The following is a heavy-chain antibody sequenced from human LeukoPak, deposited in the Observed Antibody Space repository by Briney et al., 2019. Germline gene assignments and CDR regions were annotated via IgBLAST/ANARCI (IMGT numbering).Heavy chain of an antibody. CDR2: INPNSGGT. CDR3: AKPRRYSSSSLDY. V-gene: IGHV1-2*02. J-gene: IGHJ4*02. CDR1: GYTFTGYY. Sequence: ASVKVSCKASGYTFTGYYMHWVRQAPGQGLEWMGWINPNSGGTNYAQKFQGRVTMTRDTSISTAYMELSRLRSDDTAVYYCAKPRRYSSSSLDYWGQGTLVTVSS. D-gene: IGHD6-6*01.